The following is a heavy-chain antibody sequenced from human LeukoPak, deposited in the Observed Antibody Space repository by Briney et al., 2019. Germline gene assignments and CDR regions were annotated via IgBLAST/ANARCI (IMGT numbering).Heavy chain of an antibody. CDR1: GGTFSSYA. CDR3: ARGPAAQRAYYDFWSLRLTY. J-gene: IGHJ4*02. Sequence: ASVKVSCKASGGTFSSYAISWVRQAPGQGLEWMGGIIPIFGTANYAQKFQGRVTITADESTSTAHMELSSLRSEDTAVYYCARGPAAQRAYYDFWSLRLTYWGQGTLVTVSS. V-gene: IGHV1-69*13. CDR2: IIPIFGTA. D-gene: IGHD3-3*01.